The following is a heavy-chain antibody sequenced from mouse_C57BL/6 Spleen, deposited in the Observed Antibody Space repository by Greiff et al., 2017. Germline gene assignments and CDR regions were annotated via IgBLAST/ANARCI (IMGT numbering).Heavy chain of an antibody. CDR3: ARRYYYGSSHWYFDV. V-gene: IGHV1-18*01. D-gene: IGHD1-1*01. Sequence: VHVKQSGPELVKPGASVKIPCKASGYTFTDYNMDWVKQSHGKSLEWIGDINPNNGGTIYNQKFKGKATLTVDKSSSTAYMELRSLTSEDTAVYYCARRYYYGSSHWYFDVWGTGTTVTVSS. CDR2: INPNNGGT. CDR1: GYTFTDYN. J-gene: IGHJ1*03.